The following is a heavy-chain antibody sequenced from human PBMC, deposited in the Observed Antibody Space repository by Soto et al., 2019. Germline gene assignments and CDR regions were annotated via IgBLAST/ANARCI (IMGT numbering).Heavy chain of an antibody. CDR2: ISGSGGST. V-gene: IGHV3-23*01. D-gene: IGHD3-10*01. CDR1: GFTFSSYA. CDR3: AKIGGSGSYPKYYFDY. J-gene: IGHJ4*02. Sequence: GGSLRLSCAASGFTFSSYAMSWVRQAPGKGLEWVSAISGSGGSTYYADSVKGRFTISRDNSKNTLYLQMNSLRAEDTAVYYCAKIGGSGSYPKYYFDYWGQGTLVTVSS.